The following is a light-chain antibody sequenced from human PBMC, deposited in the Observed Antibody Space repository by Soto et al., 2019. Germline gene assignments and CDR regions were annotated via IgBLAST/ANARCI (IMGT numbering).Light chain of an antibody. CDR2: DAS. CDR3: QQHKSYPIT. CDR1: QSISSW. J-gene: IGKJ5*01. Sequence: DIQMTQSPSTLSASIGDRVTITCRASQSISSWLAWYQQKPGKAPKLLIYDASSLKSGVPSRFSGSGSGTEFTLTIRSLKPDDFSTDYCQQHKSYPITFGQGTRLEIK. V-gene: IGKV1-5*01.